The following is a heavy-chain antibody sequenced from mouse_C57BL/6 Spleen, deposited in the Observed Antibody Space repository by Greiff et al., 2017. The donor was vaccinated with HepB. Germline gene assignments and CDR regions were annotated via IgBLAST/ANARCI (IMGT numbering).Heavy chain of an antibody. V-gene: IGHV14-1*01. CDR3: TYHYYDSSAWFAY. Sequence: EVQLQQSGAELVRPGASVKLSCTASGFNIKDYYMYRVKQRPEQGLVWIGRFDPEDGDTVYAPKFLGKATTTAVTSSNTTYLQLSSLASEDTAVYCCTYHYYDSSAWFAYWGQGTLGTVSA. CDR1: GFNIKDYY. J-gene: IGHJ3*01. CDR2: FDPEDGDT. D-gene: IGHD1-1*01.